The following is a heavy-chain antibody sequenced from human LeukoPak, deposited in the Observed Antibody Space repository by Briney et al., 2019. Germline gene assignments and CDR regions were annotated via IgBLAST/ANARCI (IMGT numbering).Heavy chain of an antibody. D-gene: IGHD6-13*01. CDR2: ISYDGSNK. CDR3: ARDRGIGSSSWYPLDY. CDR1: GFTFSSYA. V-gene: IGHV3-30-3*01. Sequence: GGSLRLSCAASGFTFSSYAMHWVRQAPGKGLEWVAVISYDGSNKYYADSVKGRFTISRDNAKNSLYLQMNSLRAEDTAVYYCARDRGIGSSSWYPLDYLGQGTLVTVSS. J-gene: IGHJ4*02.